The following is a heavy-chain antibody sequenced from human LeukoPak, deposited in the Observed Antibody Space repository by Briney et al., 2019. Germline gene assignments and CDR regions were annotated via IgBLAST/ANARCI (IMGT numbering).Heavy chain of an antibody. J-gene: IGHJ4*02. D-gene: IGHD6-13*01. CDR2: ISGGGGDT. Sequence: PGGSLRLSCAASGFSFSSYAMTWVRQAPGKGLEWVSAISGGGGDTYYADSVKGRFTISRDNSKNTLYLQMNSLRAEDTAVYYCAKVENQYSNTWGLSYYFDYWGLGTLVTVSS. CDR3: AKVENQYSNTWGLSYYFDY. V-gene: IGHV3-23*01. CDR1: GFSFSSYA.